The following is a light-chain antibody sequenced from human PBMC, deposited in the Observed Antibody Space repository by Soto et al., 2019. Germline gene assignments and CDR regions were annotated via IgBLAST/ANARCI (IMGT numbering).Light chain of an antibody. Sequence: DIVMTQSPDSLAVSLGARATINCKSSQSVLYRSNSKNCLAWYQQKPGQPPKLLIYWASTRESGVPDRFSGSGSGTDFTLTISSLQAEDVAVYYCQQYYDAHALTFGGGTKVEIK. V-gene: IGKV4-1*01. J-gene: IGKJ4*01. CDR2: WAS. CDR1: QSVLYRSNSKNC. CDR3: QQYYDAHALT.